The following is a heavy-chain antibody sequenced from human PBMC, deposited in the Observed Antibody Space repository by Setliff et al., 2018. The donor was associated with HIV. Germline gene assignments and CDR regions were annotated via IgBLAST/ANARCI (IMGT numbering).Heavy chain of an antibody. Sequence: SETLSLTCTVSGGSISSSSYYWGWIRQPPGKGLEWIGSIYYSGSTYYTPSLKSRVTISVDMSKNQFSLKLSSVTAADTAVYYCAGGPGYCSGGTCYPGGWFDPGGQGTLVTVSS. J-gene: IGHJ5*02. D-gene: IGHD2-15*01. CDR3: AGGPGYCSGGTCYPGGWFDP. CDR2: IYYSGST. CDR1: GGSISSSSYY. V-gene: IGHV4-39*07.